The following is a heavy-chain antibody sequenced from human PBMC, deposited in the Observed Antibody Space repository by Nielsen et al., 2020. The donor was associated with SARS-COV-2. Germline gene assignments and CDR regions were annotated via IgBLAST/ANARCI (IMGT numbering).Heavy chain of an antibody. CDR2: IHYTGST. D-gene: IGHD6-19*01. CDR3: ARQSRWLANFDY. J-gene: IGHJ4*02. V-gene: IGHV4-39*01. Sequence: SETLSLTCTVSGGSMSNSNYYWGWIRQPPGRGLEWIGGIHYTGSTYYNPSLTSRATISVDTSKKQFSLRPSSVTAADTAVYYCARQSRWLANFDYWGQGTLVTVSS. CDR1: GGSMSNSNYY.